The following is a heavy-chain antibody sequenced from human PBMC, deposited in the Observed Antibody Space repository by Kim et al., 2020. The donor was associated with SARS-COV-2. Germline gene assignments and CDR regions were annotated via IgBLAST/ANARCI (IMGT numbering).Heavy chain of an antibody. Sequence: SETLSLTCAVYGGSFSGYYWSWIRQPPGKGLEWIGEINHSGSTNYNPSLKSRVTISVDTSKNQFSLKLSSVTAADTAVYYCARGSNFDYWGQGTLVTVSS. CDR2: INHSGST. CDR1: GGSFSGYY. D-gene: IGHD2-8*01. V-gene: IGHV4-34*01. J-gene: IGHJ4*02. CDR3: ARGSNFDY.